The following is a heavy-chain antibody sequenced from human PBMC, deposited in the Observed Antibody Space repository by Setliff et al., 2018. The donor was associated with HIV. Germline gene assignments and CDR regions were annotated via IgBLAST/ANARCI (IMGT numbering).Heavy chain of an antibody. CDR2: VTPILHTT. CDR1: GDTFSTYV. Sequence: SVKVSCKSSGDTFSTYVFTWVRQAPGQGLEWMGGVTPILHTTNYAQKFQGRVTITADISTKTVYMELSSLTSEDTAIYYCARDHQTMLWLDYWGQGTLVTVS. CDR3: ARDHQTMLWLDY. J-gene: IGHJ4*02. D-gene: IGHD2-21*01. V-gene: IGHV1-69*10.